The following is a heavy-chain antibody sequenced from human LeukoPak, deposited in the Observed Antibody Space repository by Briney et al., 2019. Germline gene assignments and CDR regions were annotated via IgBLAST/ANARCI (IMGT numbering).Heavy chain of an antibody. D-gene: IGHD1-26*01. V-gene: IGHV4-4*07. CDR2: IYTSGST. Sequence: SETLSFIGTVSGGSISSYYWSWIRQPAGKGLEWIGRIYTSGSTNYNPSLKSRVTMSVDTSKNQFSLRLSSVTAADTAVYYCAREATTESRSFDYWGQGTLVTVSS. CDR1: GGSISSYY. J-gene: IGHJ4*02. CDR3: AREATTESRSFDY.